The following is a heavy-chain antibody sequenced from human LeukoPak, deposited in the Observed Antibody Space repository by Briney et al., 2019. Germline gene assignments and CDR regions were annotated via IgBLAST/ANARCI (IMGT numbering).Heavy chain of an antibody. CDR2: IYYSGST. CDR1: AGGSISSYY. V-gene: IGHV4-59*01. Sequence: SETLSLTCTVSAGGSISSYYWSWIRQPPGKGPEWIGYIYYSGSTNYNPSLKSRVTISVDTSKNQFSLSLRSVTAADTAVYYCARTVGTNTYLDNWGQGTLVTVSS. CDR3: ARTVGTNTYLDN. D-gene: IGHD4-23*01. J-gene: IGHJ4*02.